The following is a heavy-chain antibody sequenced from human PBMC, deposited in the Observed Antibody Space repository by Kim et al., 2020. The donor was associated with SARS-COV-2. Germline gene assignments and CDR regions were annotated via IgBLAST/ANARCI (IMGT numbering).Heavy chain of an antibody. D-gene: IGHD6-13*01. CDR2: ISYDGSNK. CDR1: GFTFSSYG. J-gene: IGHJ6*02. Sequence: GGSLRLSCAASGFTFSSYGMHWVRQAPGKGLEWVAVISYDGSNKYYADSVKGRFTISRDNSKNTLYLQMNSLRAEDTAVYYCAKEYGPYSSSPYYYGMDVWGQGTTVTVSS. CDR3: AKEYGPYSSSPYYYGMDV. V-gene: IGHV3-30*18.